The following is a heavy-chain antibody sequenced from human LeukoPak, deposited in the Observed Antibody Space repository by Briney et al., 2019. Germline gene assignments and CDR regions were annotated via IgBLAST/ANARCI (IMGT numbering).Heavy chain of an antibody. Sequence: SETLSLTCAVSGYSISSGYYWGWIRQPPGKGLEWIGSIYHSGSTYYNPSLKSRVTISVDTSKNQFSLKLSSVTAADTAVYYCARQIRYFDWPKPLDVWGKGTTVTVSS. CDR1: GYSISSGYY. V-gene: IGHV4-38-2*01. D-gene: IGHD3-9*01. CDR3: ARQIRYFDWPKPLDV. CDR2: IYHSGST. J-gene: IGHJ6*04.